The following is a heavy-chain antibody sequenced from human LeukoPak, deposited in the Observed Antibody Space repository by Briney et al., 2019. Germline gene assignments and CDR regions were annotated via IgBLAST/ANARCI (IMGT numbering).Heavy chain of an antibody. V-gene: IGHV3-48*01. CDR2: ISSSSSTI. J-gene: IGHJ5*02. CDR3: ARDHTIDSSGWYGINWLDP. D-gene: IGHD6-19*01. CDR1: GFTFSSYS. Sequence: PGGSLRLSCAASGFTFSSYSMNWVRQAPGKGLEWVSYISSSSSTIYYADSVKGRFTISRDNAKNSLYLQMNSLRAEDTAVYYCARDHTIDSSGWYGINWLDPWGQGTLVTVSS.